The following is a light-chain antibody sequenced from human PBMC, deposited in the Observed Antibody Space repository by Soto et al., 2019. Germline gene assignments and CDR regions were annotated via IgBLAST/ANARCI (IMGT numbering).Light chain of an antibody. CDR2: EVT. Sequence: QSVLTQPASVSGSPGQSITISCTGTRRDVGGYNYVSWYQQYPGKSPKLLIYEVTHRPSGVSNRFSGSKSGNTASLTISGLPAEDEADYYCSSYTISNTLPFVFGTGTKLTVL. CDR3: SSYTISNTLPFV. V-gene: IGLV2-14*01. J-gene: IGLJ1*01. CDR1: RRDVGGYNY.